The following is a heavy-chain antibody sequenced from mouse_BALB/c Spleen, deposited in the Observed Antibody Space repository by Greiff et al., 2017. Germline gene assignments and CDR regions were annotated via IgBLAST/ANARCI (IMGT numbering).Heavy chain of an antibody. CDR1: GYTFTSYW. Sequence: QVQLQQPGAELVKPGASVKLSCKASGYTFTSYWMHWVKQRPGQGLEWIGEIDPSDSYTNYNQKFKGKATLTVDKSSSTAYMQLSSLTSEDSAVYYCARRFTTAYYYAMDYWGQGTSVTVSA. D-gene: IGHD1-2*01. CDR2: IDPSDSYT. CDR3: ARRFTTAYYYAMDY. J-gene: IGHJ4*01. V-gene: IGHV1-69*02.